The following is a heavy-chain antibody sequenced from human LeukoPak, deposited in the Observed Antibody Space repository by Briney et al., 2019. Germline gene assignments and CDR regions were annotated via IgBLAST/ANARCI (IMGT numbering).Heavy chain of an antibody. CDR3: ARDSGSYYLGDYFDY. CDR2: IYYSGST. V-gene: IGHV4-59*01. D-gene: IGHD1-26*01. J-gene: IGHJ4*02. Sequence: SETLSLTCTVSGGSISSYYWSWIRQPPGKGLEWIGYIYYSGSTNYNPSLKSRVTISVDTSKNQFSLKLSSVTAADTAVYYCARDSGSYYLGDYFDYWGQGTLVTVSS. CDR1: GGSISSYY.